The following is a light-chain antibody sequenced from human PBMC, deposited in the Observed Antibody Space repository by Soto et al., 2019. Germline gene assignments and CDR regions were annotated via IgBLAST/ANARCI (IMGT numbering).Light chain of an antibody. Sequence: EIVLTQSPGTLSLSPGERATLSCRAIQSVSSSYLAWYQQEPGQAPRLLIYGASSRATGIPDRFSGSGSGTDFTLTISRLEPEDFAVYYCQQYGSSLVTFGGGTKVDIK. CDR1: QSVSSSY. V-gene: IGKV3-20*01. CDR3: QQYGSSLVT. CDR2: GAS. J-gene: IGKJ4*01.